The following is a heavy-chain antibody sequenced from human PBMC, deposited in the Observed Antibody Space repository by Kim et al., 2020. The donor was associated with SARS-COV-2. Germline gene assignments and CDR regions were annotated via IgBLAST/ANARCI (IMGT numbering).Heavy chain of an antibody. V-gene: IGHV4-59*01. CDR3: ARAAGGTIYYFDY. D-gene: IGHD1-1*01. Sequence: NTALKSRVTISADTAKSQFSLKLSSVTAADTALYYCARAAGGTIYYFDYWGQGTLVTVSS. J-gene: IGHJ4*02.